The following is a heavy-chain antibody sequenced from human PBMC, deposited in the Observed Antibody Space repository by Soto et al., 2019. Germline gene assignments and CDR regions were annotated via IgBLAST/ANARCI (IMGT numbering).Heavy chain of an antibody. J-gene: IGHJ5*02. CDR3: AKAAVAVAAFNRFDP. Sequence: EVQLVESGGGLVQPGRSLRLSCAASGFTFDDYSMHWFRQSPGKGLEWVSGISWNSGSIGYADSLKGRFTISRDNAQISLYLQMNSLRAEDTAFYYCAKAAVAVAAFNRFDPWGQGTLVTVSS. CDR2: ISWNSGSI. CDR1: GFTFDDYS. D-gene: IGHD6-19*01. V-gene: IGHV3-9*01.